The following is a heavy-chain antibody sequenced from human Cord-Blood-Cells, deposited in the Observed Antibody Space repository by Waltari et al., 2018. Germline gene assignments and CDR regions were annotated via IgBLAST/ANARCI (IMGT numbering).Heavy chain of an antibody. Sequence: QVQLVQSGAEVKKPGSSVKVSCKASGGTFSSYAISWVRQAPGQGLEWMGRSIPILGIANYAQKFQGRVTITADKSTSTAYMEPSSLGSEDTAVYYCARDMRFRLLWFGAEFDPWGQGTLVTVSS. V-gene: IGHV1-69*09. CDR1: GGTFSSYA. CDR2: SIPILGIA. CDR3: ARDMRFRLLWFGAEFDP. J-gene: IGHJ5*02. D-gene: IGHD3-10*01.